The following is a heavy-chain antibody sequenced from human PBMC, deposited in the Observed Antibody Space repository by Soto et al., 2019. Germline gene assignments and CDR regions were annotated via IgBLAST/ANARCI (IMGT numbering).Heavy chain of an antibody. Sequence: AGGFLRHPNGAVGFNIRGHWGHRVRQAAGKGLVWVSRINMDGSSTNYADSVKGRFTISRDNAKNTLYLQMNSLRVDDTAVYYCARGPRGLYHHDYWGQGALVTVSS. CDR2: INMDGSST. V-gene: IGHV3-74*01. CDR3: ARGPRGLYHHDY. D-gene: IGHD2-2*01. J-gene: IGHJ4*02. CDR1: GFNIRGHW.